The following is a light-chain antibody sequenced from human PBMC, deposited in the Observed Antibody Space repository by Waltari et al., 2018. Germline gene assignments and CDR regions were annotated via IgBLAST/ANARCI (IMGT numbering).Light chain of an antibody. V-gene: IGLV4-69*01. CDR1: SGHITNV. CDR2: VNSDGSH. Sequence: QLVLTHSPSASASLGASVKLTCTLCSGHITNVIAWQQQQPGKGPRFLMKVNSDGSHRQGDAIPDRFSGSGSGPERYLTISSLQSEDEADCYCETGGHGTWVFGGGTKLTVL. J-gene: IGLJ3*02. CDR3: ETGGHGTWV.